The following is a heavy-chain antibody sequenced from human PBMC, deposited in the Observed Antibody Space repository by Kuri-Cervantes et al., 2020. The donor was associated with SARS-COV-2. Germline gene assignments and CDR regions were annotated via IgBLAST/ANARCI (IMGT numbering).Heavy chain of an antibody. CDR1: GYTFKTCG. CDR3: ARSHTLYGGNSPPWDY. Sequence: ASVKVSCKASGYTFKTCGISWVRQAPGRGLEWMGYINPYNDNTNYAQIIQGRVTLTTDTSTNTAYMELRSLRSFDTAVYFCARSHTLYGGNSPPWDYWGQGTLVTVSS. V-gene: IGHV1-18*01. D-gene: IGHD4-23*01. CDR2: INPYNDNT. J-gene: IGHJ4*02.